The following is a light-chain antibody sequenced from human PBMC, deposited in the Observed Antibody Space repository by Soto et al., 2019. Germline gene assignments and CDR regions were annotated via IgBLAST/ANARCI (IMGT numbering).Light chain of an antibody. J-gene: IGLJ1*01. CDR3: CSYAGSSTFV. CDR2: EGS. V-gene: IGLV2-23*01. Sequence: QSVLTQPASVSGSPGQSITISCTGTNSDVGSYNLVSWYQQHPGKAPKLMIYEGSKRPSGVSNRFSGSKSGNTASLTSSGLQAEDEADYYCCSYAGSSTFVFGTGTKLTVL. CDR1: NSDVGSYNL.